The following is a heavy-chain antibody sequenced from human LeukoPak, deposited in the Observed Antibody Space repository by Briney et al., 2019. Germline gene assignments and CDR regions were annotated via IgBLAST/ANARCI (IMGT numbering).Heavy chain of an antibody. Sequence: ASVKVSCKASGYTFTGYYMHWVRQAPGQGLEWMGWINPNSGGTKYAQKFQGRVTMTRDTSISAAYMELSRLISDDTAVYFCARKEDYGDYHYNYAIDPWGQGTTVTVSS. CDR1: GYTFTGYY. D-gene: IGHD4-17*01. J-gene: IGHJ6*02. CDR2: INPNSGGT. CDR3: ARKEDYGDYHYNYAIDP. V-gene: IGHV1-2*02.